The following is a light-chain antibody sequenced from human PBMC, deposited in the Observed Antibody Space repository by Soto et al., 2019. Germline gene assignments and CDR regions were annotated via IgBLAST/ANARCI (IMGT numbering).Light chain of an antibody. CDR2: DVS. CDR1: SSDVGGYNH. V-gene: IGLV2-14*01. CDR3: GSYTTSSTH. Sequence: QSALTQPASVSGSPGQSITISCTGTSSDVGGYNHVSWFQQHPGKAPKLMINDVSNRPSGVSTRFSGSESGNTASLTISGLQAEDEADYYCGSYTTSSTHFGTGTKVTVL. J-gene: IGLJ1*01.